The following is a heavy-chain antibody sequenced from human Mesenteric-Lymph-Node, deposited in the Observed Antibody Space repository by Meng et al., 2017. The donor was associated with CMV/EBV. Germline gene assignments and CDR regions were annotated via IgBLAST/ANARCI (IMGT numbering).Heavy chain of an antibody. V-gene: IGHV2-70*19. Sequence: SGTTLEKPTQTHTLTCGFPGFSLSTSGMCVNWVRQSPGKALEWLAMIDWEDDKHYNTSLKTRLTISKDNFRRQVVLTMTNMDPVDTATYYCARMNSYYYGMDVWGQGITVTVSS. CDR2: IDWEDDK. CDR1: GFSLSTSGMC. J-gene: IGHJ6*02. CDR3: ARMNSYYYGMDV.